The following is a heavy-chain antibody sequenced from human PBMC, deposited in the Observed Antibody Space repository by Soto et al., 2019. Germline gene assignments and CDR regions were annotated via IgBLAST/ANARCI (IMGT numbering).Heavy chain of an antibody. J-gene: IGHJ6*03. V-gene: IGHV4-39*01. CDR3: ARRGASRNLYYMDV. Sequence: PSETLSLTCTVSGGSISSSSYYWGWIRQPPGKGLEWIGSIYYSGSTNYNPSLKSRVTISVDTSKNQFSLKLSSVTAADTAVYYCARRGASRNLYYMDVWGKGTTVTVSS. D-gene: IGHD2-15*01. CDR1: GGSISSSSYY. CDR2: IYYSGST.